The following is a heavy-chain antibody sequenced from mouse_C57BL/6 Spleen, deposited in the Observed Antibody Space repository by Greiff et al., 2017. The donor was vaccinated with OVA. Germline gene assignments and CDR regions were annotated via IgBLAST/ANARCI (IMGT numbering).Heavy chain of an antibody. CDR3: ARPGGKGGAMDY. CDR2: ISSGSSTI. CDR1: GFTFSDYG. Sequence: EVQLVESGGGLVKPGGSLKLSCAASGFTFSDYGMHWVRQAPEKGLEWVAYISSGSSTIYYADTVKGRFTISRDNAKNTLFLRMTSLRSEDTAMYYCARPGGKGGAMDYWGQGTSVTVSS. J-gene: IGHJ4*01. V-gene: IGHV5-17*01. D-gene: IGHD1-3*01.